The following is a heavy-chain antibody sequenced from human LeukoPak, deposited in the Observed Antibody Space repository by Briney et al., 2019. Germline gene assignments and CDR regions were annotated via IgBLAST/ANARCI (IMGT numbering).Heavy chain of an antibody. CDR1: GFTFSSYP. CDR3: ARDYPADY. V-gene: IGHV3-30-3*01. CDR2: ISSDGSDK. J-gene: IGHJ4*02. Sequence: QTGGSLRLSCAVSGFTFSSYPMHWVRQAPGKGLEWVALISSDGSDKKYADSVKGRFTISRDNSRNTLYLQVHSLRVEDTAVYYCARDYPADYWGQGTLVTVSP.